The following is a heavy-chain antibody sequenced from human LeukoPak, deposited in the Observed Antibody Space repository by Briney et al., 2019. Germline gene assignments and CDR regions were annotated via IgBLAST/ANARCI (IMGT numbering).Heavy chain of an antibody. CDR2: IYYSGST. V-gene: IGHV4-59*11. D-gene: IGHD3-3*01. Sequence: PSETLSLTCNVSGGSISSHYWSWIRQPPGKGLEWIGYIYYSGSTNYNPSLKSRVTISVDTSKNQFSLKLSSVTAADTAVYYCARGFLEWASDYWGQGTLVTVSS. J-gene: IGHJ4*02. CDR1: GGSISSHY. CDR3: ARGFLEWASDY.